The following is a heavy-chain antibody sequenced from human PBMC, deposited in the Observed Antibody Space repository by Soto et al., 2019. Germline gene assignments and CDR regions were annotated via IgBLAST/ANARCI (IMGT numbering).Heavy chain of an antibody. D-gene: IGHD3-16*01. J-gene: IGHJ4*02. V-gene: IGHV3-23*01. CDR3: AKDLRDWGFFDY. CDR1: GFTFSSYA. CDR2: LSGSGGST. Sequence: PGGSLRLSCAASGFTFSSYAMSWVRQAPGNGLEWVSGLSGSGGSTNYVDSVKGRFTISRDNSKNTLYLQMNSLSAEDTAIYYCAKDLRDWGFFDYWGQGTLVTVSS.